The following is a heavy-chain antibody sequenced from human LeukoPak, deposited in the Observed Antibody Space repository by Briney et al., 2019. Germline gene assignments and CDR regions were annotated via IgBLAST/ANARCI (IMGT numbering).Heavy chain of an antibody. CDR1: GFMFSSNY. CDR3: ASHGGQSSAPFIDY. CDR2: NYNGDTT. J-gene: IGHJ4*02. Sequence: GGSLRLSCAASGFMFSSNYMSWVRRAPGKGLEWVSLNYNGDTTSYSDSVKGRFTISRDNSKNTLYLQMNSLRVGDTAVYYCASHGGQSSAPFIDYWGQGTLVTVSS. D-gene: IGHD3-10*01. V-gene: IGHV3-66*04.